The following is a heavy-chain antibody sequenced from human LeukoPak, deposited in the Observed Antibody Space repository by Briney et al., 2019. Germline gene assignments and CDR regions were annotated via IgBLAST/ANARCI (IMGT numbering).Heavy chain of an antibody. D-gene: IGHD3-22*01. CDR1: GYTLTELS. CDR2: FDPEDGET. CDR3: ATVSITMIVVDSAFDI. Sequence: PGASVKVSCKVSGYTLTELSMHWVRQAPGKGLEWMGGFDPEDGETIHAQKFQGRVTMTEDTSTDTAYMELSSLRSEDTAVYYCATVSITMIVVDSAFDIWGQGTMVTVSS. V-gene: IGHV1-24*01. J-gene: IGHJ3*02.